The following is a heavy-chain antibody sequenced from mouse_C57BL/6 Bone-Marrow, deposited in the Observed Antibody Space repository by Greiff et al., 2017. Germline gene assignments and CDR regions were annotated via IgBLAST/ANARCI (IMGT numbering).Heavy chain of an antibody. CDR2: IYYSGTI. D-gene: IGHD1-1*01. V-gene: IGHV3-5*01. CDR3: AREYYGSSYWYVDV. Sequence: EVQVVESGPGLVKPSQTVFLTCTVTGISITTGNYRWSWIRQFPGNKLEWIGYIYYSGTITYNPSLTSRTTLTRDTPKNQFFLEMNSLTAEDTATYDCAREYYGSSYWYVDVWGTGTTVTVSS. J-gene: IGHJ1*03. CDR1: GISITTGNYR.